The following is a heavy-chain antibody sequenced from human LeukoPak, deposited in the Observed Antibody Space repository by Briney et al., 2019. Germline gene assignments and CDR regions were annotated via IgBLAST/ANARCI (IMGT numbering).Heavy chain of an antibody. V-gene: IGHV3-20*04. CDR3: ARVAGSGSYYDEYYFDY. CDR1: GFTFSDSY. CDR2: INWNGGST. D-gene: IGHD3-10*01. J-gene: IGHJ4*02. Sequence: GGSLRLSCAASGFTFSDSYMTWIRQAPGKGLEWVSGINWNGGSTGYADSVKGRFTISRDNAKNSLYLQMNSLRAEDTALYYCARVAGSGSYYDEYYFDYWGQGTLVTVSS.